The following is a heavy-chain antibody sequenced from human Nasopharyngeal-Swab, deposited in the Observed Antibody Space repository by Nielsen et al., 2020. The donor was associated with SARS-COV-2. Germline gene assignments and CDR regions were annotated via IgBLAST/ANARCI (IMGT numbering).Heavy chain of an antibody. CDR2: TYYSGST. CDR3: ATAANYDILTGYYSYYYMDV. V-gene: IGHV4-59*13. Sequence: PGKGLEWIGYTYYSGSTNYNPSLKSRVTISVDTSKNQFSLKLSSVTAADTAVYYCATAANYDILTGYYSYYYMDVWGKGTTVTVSS. J-gene: IGHJ6*03. D-gene: IGHD3-9*01.